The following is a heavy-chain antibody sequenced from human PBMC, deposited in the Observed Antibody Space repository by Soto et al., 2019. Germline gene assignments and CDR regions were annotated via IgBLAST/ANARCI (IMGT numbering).Heavy chain of an antibody. Sequence: EVQLVESGGGLVQPGGSLRLSCAASGFSFSSYWMSWVRQAPGKGLEWVANMNQDGSQNFYVDSVKGRFTISRDNAKTSLYLQMNSLRDEDTAVYYCARDDGWGWRRFAYGGRGTPVTVSS. D-gene: IGHD3-16*01. CDR1: GFSFSSYW. J-gene: IGHJ4*02. CDR2: MNQDGSQN. CDR3: ARDDGWGWRRFAY. V-gene: IGHV3-7*01.